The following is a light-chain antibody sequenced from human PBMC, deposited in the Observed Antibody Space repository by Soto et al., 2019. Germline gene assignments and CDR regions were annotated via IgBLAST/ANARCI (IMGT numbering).Light chain of an antibody. CDR3: QQYNSYSVYT. J-gene: IGKJ2*01. CDR2: DAS. CDR1: QSISSW. Sequence: DIPMTQSPSTLSASVGERVIITCRASQSISSWLAWYQQKPGEAPKLLIYDASSLESGVPSRFSGSGSGTEFTLTISSLQPDDFATYYCQQYNSYSVYTFGQGTKLEIK. V-gene: IGKV1-5*01.